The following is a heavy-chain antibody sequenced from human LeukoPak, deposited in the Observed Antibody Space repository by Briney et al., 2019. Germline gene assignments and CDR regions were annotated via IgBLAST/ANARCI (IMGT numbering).Heavy chain of an antibody. D-gene: IGHD3-3*01. CDR3: ARVRSGYHPYNWFDP. CDR2: MNPNSGGT. Sequence: ASVKVSCKASGYTFTGYYMHWVRQAPGQGLEWMGWMNPNSGGTNYAQKFQGRVTMTRDTSISTAYMELSRLRSDDTAVYYCARVRSGYHPYNWFDPRGQGTLVTVSS. V-gene: IGHV1-2*02. CDR1: GYTFTGYY. J-gene: IGHJ5*02.